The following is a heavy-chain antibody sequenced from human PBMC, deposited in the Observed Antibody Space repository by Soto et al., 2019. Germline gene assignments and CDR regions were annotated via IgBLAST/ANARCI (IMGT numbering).Heavy chain of an antibody. Sequence: SETLSLTCTVSGGSVSSGSYYWSWIRQPPGKGLEWIGYIYYSGSTNYNPSLKSRVTISVDTSKNQFSLKLSSVTAADTAVYYCARDEFVGSGSSLYYYYGMDVWGQGTTVTVSS. CDR3: ARDEFVGSGSSLYYYYGMDV. V-gene: IGHV4-61*01. D-gene: IGHD3-10*01. J-gene: IGHJ6*02. CDR2: IYYSGST. CDR1: GGSVSSGSYY.